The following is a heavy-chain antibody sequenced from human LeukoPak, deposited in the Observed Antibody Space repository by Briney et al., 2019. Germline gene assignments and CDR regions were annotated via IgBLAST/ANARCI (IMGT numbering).Heavy chain of an antibody. D-gene: IGHD3-22*01. V-gene: IGHV3-48*04. CDR2: ISSSGTTL. CDR1: GFTFSSYS. Sequence: GGSLRLSCAASGFTFSSYSMNWVRQAPGKGLEWVSYISSSGTTLYYADSVKGRFTTSRDNAKNSLYLQMNSLRAEDTAVYYCARDYYDSGGYYNLDAFDIWGQGTMVTVSS. CDR3: ARDYYDSGGYYNLDAFDI. J-gene: IGHJ3*02.